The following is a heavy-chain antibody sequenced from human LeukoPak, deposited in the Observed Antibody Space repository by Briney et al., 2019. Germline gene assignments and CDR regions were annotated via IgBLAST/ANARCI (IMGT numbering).Heavy chain of an antibody. CDR2: VSVSGRTK. CDR3: GRVGGRSKAAKGDAFDI. D-gene: IGHD6-6*01. J-gene: IGHJ3*02. V-gene: IGHV3-48*04. Sequence: GGSLRLSCAASGFNFSSYSLNWVRQAPGKGLEWLSYVSVSGRTKYYADSAKGRFTISRDNAQNSMYLQMNSLRAEDTAVYYCGRVGGRSKAAKGDAFDIWGQGTMVTVSS. CDR1: GFNFSSYS.